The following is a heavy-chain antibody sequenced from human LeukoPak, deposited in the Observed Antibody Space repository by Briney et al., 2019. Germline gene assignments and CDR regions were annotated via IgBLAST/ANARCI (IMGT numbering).Heavy chain of an antibody. Sequence: WASVKVSCKASGYTFTGYYMHWVRQAPGQGLEWMGWINPNSGGTNYAQKFQGRVTMTRDTSISTAYMELSRLRSEDTAVYYCARVGYCSGNACYTSKYWGQGTLVTVSS. J-gene: IGHJ4*02. CDR1: GYTFTGYY. CDR3: ARVGYCSGNACYTSKY. V-gene: IGHV1-2*02. CDR2: INPNSGGT. D-gene: IGHD2-15*01.